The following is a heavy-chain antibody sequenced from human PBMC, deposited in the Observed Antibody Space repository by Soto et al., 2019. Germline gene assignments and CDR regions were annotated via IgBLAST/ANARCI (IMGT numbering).Heavy chain of an antibody. V-gene: IGHV5-51*01. J-gene: IGHJ4*02. Sequence: GESLKISCQGSGYRFTNFWIGWVRQRPGKGLEWMGIIYSRDSDTRYSPSFQGQVTISVDSSISTAYLQWSSLKASDTAIYYCARATYNHNDGDFDFWVQPTLVTVS. CDR2: IYSRDSDT. D-gene: IGHD1-1*01. CDR3: ARATYNHNDGDFDF. CDR1: GYRFTNFW.